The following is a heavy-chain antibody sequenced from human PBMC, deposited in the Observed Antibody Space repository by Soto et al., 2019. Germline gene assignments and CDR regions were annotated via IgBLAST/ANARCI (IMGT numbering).Heavy chain of an antibody. CDR3: AHKGYGAYPIDY. CDR1: GFSLSTSGVG. D-gene: IGHD4-17*01. Sequence: QITLKESGPTLVKPTQTLTLTCTFSGFSLSTSGVGVGWIRQPPGKALEWLAVIYWDDTKHYSPSLKSRLTTXKXXSKNQVVLTMTNMDPVDTATYYCAHKGYGAYPIDYWGQGTLVTVSS. CDR2: IYWDDTK. V-gene: IGHV2-5*02. J-gene: IGHJ4*02.